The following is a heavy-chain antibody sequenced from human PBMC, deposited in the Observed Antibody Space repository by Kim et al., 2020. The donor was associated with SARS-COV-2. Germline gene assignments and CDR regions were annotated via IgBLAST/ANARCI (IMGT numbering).Heavy chain of an antibody. CDR3: GSSWYVTDY. CDR1: GFTFSNAW. D-gene: IGHD6-13*01. CDR2: IKSKTDGGTT. J-gene: IGHJ4*02. Sequence: GGSLRLSCAASGFTFSNAWMSWVRQAPGKGLEWVGRIKSKTDGGTTDYAAPGKGRFTIARDDSKNTLYLQMNSLKTEDTAVYYCGSSWYVTDYWGQGTLVTVSS. V-gene: IGHV3-15*01.